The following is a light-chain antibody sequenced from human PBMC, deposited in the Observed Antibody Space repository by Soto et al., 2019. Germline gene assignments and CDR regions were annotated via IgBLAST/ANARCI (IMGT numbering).Light chain of an antibody. J-gene: IGKJ4*01. Sequence: DIVLTQSPATLSLSPGEGATLSCRASQSVNTYLAWHQQRPGQAPRLLIYDASSRAPGTPARFSGSGSGRDFTLTISNLEPEDFAIYYCQQRSSWPLTFGGGTKVEI. CDR2: DAS. V-gene: IGKV3-11*02. CDR3: QQRSSWPLT. CDR1: QSVNTY.